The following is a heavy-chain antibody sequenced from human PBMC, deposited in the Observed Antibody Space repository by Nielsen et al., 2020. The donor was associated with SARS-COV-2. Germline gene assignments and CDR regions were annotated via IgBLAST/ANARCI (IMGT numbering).Heavy chain of an antibody. Sequence: GESLKISCAASGFTFSSYSMNWVRQAPGKGLEWVSYISSSSSTIYYADSVKGRFTISRDNAKNTLYLQMNSLRAEDTAVYYCARDGDFWSGYYLDYWGQGTLVTVSS. D-gene: IGHD3-3*01. CDR2: ISSSSSTI. V-gene: IGHV3-48*01. CDR3: ARDGDFWSGYYLDY. CDR1: GFTFSSYS. J-gene: IGHJ4*02.